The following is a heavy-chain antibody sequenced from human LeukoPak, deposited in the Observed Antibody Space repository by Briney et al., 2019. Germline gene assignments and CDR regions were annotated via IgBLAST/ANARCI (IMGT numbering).Heavy chain of an antibody. J-gene: IGHJ4*02. Sequence: GGSLRLSCAASGFSSSNYWMHWVRQAPGKGLVWVSRINSDGSTTSYADSVKGRFTISRDNAKNTLYLQMNSLRAEDTAVYYCVSPLVRGDWGQGTLVTVSS. CDR1: GFSSSNYW. CDR2: INSDGSTT. CDR3: VSPLVRGD. V-gene: IGHV3-74*01. D-gene: IGHD3-10*01.